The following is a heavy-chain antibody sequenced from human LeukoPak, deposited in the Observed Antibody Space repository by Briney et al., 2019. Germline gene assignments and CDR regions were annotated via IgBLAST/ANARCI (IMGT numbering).Heavy chain of an antibody. V-gene: IGHV3-23*01. Sequence: GGSLRLSCAASGFTFTSYAMSWVRQAPGKGLEWVSVLTGDGNTYYADSVKGRFTNSRDDSKNTLFLQMNSLRAEDTAVYFCAKVKWKLIGYFDYWGQGTLVTVSS. CDR3: AKVKWKLIGYFDY. D-gene: IGHD1-20*01. CDR1: GFTFTSYA. CDR2: LTGDGNT. J-gene: IGHJ4*02.